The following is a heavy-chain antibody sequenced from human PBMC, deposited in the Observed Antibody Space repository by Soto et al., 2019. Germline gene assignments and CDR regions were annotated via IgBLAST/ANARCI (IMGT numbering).Heavy chain of an antibody. CDR3: ATRGLPNYYYCGMDV. J-gene: IGHJ6*02. Sequence: QVQLVQSGAEVKKPGSSVKVSCKASGGTFSTYAISWVRQAPGQGLEWMGGIIPIFGTADYARKFQGRVTITADESTSTAYMELGSLRSEDTAVYYCATRGLPNYYYCGMDVWGQGTTVTVSS. CDR1: GGTFSTYA. V-gene: IGHV1-69*12. D-gene: IGHD5-18*01. CDR2: IIPIFGTA.